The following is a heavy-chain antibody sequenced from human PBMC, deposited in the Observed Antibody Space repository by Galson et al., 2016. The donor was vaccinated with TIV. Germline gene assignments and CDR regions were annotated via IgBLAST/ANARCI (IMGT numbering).Heavy chain of an antibody. J-gene: IGHJ6*03. CDR1: GFTFSTYD. V-gene: IGHV3-30*02. CDR3: ANVPTTYSSSSGRRFFNYYMPA. D-gene: IGHD4-11*01. Sequence: SLRLSCAVSGFTFSTYDMHWVRQAPGKGLEWVALLRFDGSNQYYGDSVKGRFTISRDNSKNTLYLQMSSLRAEDTAVYYCANVPTTYSSSSGRRFFNYYMPAGAKGLRSLSP. CDR2: LRFDGSNQ.